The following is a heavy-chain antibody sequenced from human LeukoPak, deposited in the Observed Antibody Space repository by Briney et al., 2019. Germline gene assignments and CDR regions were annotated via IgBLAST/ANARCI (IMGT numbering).Heavy chain of an antibody. Sequence: GGSLRLSCAASGFTVSSNYMSWVRQAPGEGLEWVSVIYSGGSTYYADSVKGRFTISRDNSKNTLYLQMNSLRAEDTAVYYCARDLSYYYGMDVWGQGTTVTVSS. V-gene: IGHV3-53*01. CDR1: GFTVSSNY. D-gene: IGHD2/OR15-2a*01. CDR2: IYSGGST. CDR3: ARDLSYYYGMDV. J-gene: IGHJ6*02.